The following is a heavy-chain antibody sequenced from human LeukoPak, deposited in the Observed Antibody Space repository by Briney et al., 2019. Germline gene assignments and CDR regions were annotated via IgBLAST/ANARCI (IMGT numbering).Heavy chain of an antibody. Sequence: GRSLRLSCAASGFTFSSYAMHWVRQAPGKGLEWVAVISYDGSNKYYADSVKGRFTISRDNSKNTLYLQMNSLRAEDTAIYYCTRVGYIDEGIDYWGQGTLVTVSS. CDR1: GFTFSSYA. CDR3: TRVGYIDEGIDY. CDR2: ISYDGSNK. D-gene: IGHD5-24*01. V-gene: IGHV3-30*04. J-gene: IGHJ4*02.